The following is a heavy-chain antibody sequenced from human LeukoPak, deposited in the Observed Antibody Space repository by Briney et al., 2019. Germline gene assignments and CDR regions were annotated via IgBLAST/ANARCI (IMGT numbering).Heavy chain of an antibody. CDR3: ARLYYDSSGYRYYFDY. CDR2: INPNSGGT. J-gene: IGHJ4*02. Sequence: ASVKVSCKASGYTFTGYYMHWVRQAPGQGLEWMGWINPNSGGTYYAQKFQGRVTMTRDTSISTAYMELSRLRSDDTAVYYCARLYYDSSGYRYYFDYWGQGTLVTVSS. D-gene: IGHD3-22*01. V-gene: IGHV1-2*02. CDR1: GYTFTGYY.